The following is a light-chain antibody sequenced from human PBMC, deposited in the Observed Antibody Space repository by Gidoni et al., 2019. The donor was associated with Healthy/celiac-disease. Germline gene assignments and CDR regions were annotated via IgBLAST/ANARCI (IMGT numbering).Light chain of an antibody. V-gene: IGKV3-11*01. CDR3: QQRSNWPPSIT. CDR1: QSVSSY. CDR2: DAS. J-gene: IGKJ5*01. Sequence: EIVLTQSPATLSSSPGERATLPCRASQSVSSYLAWYQQKPGQAPRLLIYDASNGATGIPARFSGSGSGTDCTLTISSLEPEDFAVYYWQQRSNWPPSITFGQGTRLEIK.